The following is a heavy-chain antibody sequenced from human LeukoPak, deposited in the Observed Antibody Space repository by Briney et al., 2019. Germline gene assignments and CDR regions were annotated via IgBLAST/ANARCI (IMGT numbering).Heavy chain of an antibody. CDR1: GFTFSSYE. CDR2: ISGSGGST. Sequence: PGGSLRLSCAASGFTFSSYEMNWVRQAPGKGLEWVSAISGSGGSTYYADSVKGRFTISRDNSKNTLYLQMNSLRAEDTAVYYCAKDYYYDSSGYYYSGDSTFDYWGQGTLVTVSS. CDR3: AKDYYYDSSGYYYSGDSTFDY. V-gene: IGHV3-23*01. D-gene: IGHD3-22*01. J-gene: IGHJ4*02.